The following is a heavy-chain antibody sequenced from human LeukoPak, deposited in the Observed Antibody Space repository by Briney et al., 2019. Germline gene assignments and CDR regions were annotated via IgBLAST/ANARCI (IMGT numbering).Heavy chain of an antibody. J-gene: IGHJ3*01. V-gene: IGHV3-7*01. CDR1: GFTFRNYW. CDR3: ARGVYAFDV. D-gene: IGHD2-8*01. CDR2: MSQDGSEI. Sequence: GGSLRLSCAASGFTFRNYWIAWVRQAPGKGLQWVAYMSQDGSEIYYVDSVKGRFIISRDNAKNSLYLQMNSLRAEDTAVYYCARGVYAFDVWGQGTLITVSS.